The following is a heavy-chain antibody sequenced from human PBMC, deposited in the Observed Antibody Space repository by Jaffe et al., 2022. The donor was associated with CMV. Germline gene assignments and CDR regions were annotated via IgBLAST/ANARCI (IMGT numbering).Heavy chain of an antibody. J-gene: IGHJ3*02. CDR1: GFTFSSYG. D-gene: IGHD5-12*01. V-gene: IGHV3-33*08. CDR3: ARGGDIRGYVERAFDI. CDR2: IWYDGSNK. Sequence: QVQLVESGGGVVQPGRSLRLSCTASGFTFSSYGIHWVRQAPGKGLEWVAIIWYDGSNKYYAGSVKGRFTISRDNSKNTLYLQMDSLRAEDTAVYYCARGGDIRGYVERAFDIWGQGTMVTVSS.